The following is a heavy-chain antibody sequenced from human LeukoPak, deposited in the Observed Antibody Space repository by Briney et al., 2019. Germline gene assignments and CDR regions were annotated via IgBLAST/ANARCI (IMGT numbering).Heavy chain of an antibody. V-gene: IGHV1-69*13. CDR1: GGTFSSYA. CDR2: IIPIFGTA. J-gene: IGHJ5*02. D-gene: IGHD2-8*01. CDR3: AALGYCTNGVCRNWFDP. Sequence: ASVKVSCKASGGTFSSYAISWVRQAPGQGLEWMGGIIPIFGTANYAQKFQGRVTITADESTSTAYMELSSLRSEDTAVYYCAALGYCTNGVCRNWFDPWGQGTLVTVSS.